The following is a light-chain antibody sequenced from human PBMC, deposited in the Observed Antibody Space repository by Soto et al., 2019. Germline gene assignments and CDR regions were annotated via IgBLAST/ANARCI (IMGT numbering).Light chain of an antibody. CDR3: GSWDSSLSAHNYV. CDR1: SSNIGGNS. CDR2: DDD. J-gene: IGLJ1*01. Sequence: QSVMTQPPSVSAAPGQRVTISCSGSSSNIGGNSVSWYQQLPGTAPKLLIYDDDKRPSGIPDRFSGSKSGTSATLGITGFQTGDEADYYCGSWDSSLSAHNYVFGTGTKLTVL. V-gene: IGLV1-51*01.